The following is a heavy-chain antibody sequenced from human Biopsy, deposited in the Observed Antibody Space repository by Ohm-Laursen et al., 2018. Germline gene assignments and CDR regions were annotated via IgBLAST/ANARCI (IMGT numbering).Heavy chain of an antibody. J-gene: IGHJ5*02. Sequence: SLRLSCTASGFPFTNAWMSWVRQAPGKGLEWVGRIKSKTGGGTIDYAASVKGRFSISRDESKNTLYLQMNSLKTEDTAVYYCLSNWLDPWGQGTLVTVSS. CDR2: IKSKTGGGTI. CDR3: LSNWLDP. CDR1: GFPFTNAW. V-gene: IGHV3-15*01.